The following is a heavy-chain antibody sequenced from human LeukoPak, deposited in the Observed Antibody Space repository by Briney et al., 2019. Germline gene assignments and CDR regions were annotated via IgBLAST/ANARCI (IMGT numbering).Heavy chain of an antibody. J-gene: IGHJ4*02. Sequence: GASVKVSCKASGYTFTGYYMHWVRQAPGQGLEWMGWINTNSGGTKYAQKFQGRVTMTRDTSINTAYMELSGLTSDDTAVYYCAREGIVKSFDHWGQGTLVTVTS. V-gene: IGHV1-2*02. CDR1: GYTFTGYY. CDR3: AREGIVKSFDH. D-gene: IGHD1-26*01. CDR2: INTNSGGT.